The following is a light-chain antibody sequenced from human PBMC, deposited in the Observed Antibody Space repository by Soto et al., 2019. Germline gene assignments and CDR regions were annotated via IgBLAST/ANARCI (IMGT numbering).Light chain of an antibody. V-gene: IGKV3-20*01. J-gene: IGKJ4*01. CDR2: DAS. Sequence: EIVLTQSPGTLSMSPGERATLSCRASQSVSSSYLAWYQQKPGQAPRLLIYDASSRATGIPDRFSGSGSGTDITLTISRLEAEDFAVYYCQQYGNSPLTFGVGTKVEIK. CDR3: QQYGNSPLT. CDR1: QSVSSSY.